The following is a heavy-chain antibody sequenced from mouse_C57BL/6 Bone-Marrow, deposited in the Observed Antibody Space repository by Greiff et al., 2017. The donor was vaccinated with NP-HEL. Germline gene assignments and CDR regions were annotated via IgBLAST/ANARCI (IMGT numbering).Heavy chain of an antibody. Sequence: QLQQSGAELVRPGTSVKMSCKASGYTFTNYWIGWAKQRPGHGLEWIGDIYPGGGYTNYNEKFKGKATLTADKSSSTAYMQFSSLTSEDSAIYYCAISNYGYAMDYWGQGTSVTVSS. J-gene: IGHJ4*01. V-gene: IGHV1-63*01. CDR3: AISNYGYAMDY. CDR1: GYTFTNYW. D-gene: IGHD2-5*01. CDR2: IYPGGGYT.